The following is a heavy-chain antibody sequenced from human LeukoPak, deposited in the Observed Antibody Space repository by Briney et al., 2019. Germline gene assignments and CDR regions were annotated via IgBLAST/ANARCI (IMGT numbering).Heavy chain of an antibody. V-gene: IGHV3-11*01. J-gene: IGHJ4*02. Sequence: GGSLRLSCVTSGFSFSDNYMSWFRLSPGKGLEWDSYITSSGSTIEYADSVKGRFTISRDNAESSLYLQMNDVRPEDTAVYYCARDPDYGDPYWGQGTLVTVSS. CDR3: ARDPDYGDPY. D-gene: IGHD4-17*01. CDR1: GFSFSDNY. CDR2: ITSSGSTI.